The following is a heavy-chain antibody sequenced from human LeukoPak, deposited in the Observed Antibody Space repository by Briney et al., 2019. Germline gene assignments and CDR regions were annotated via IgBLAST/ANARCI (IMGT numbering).Heavy chain of an antibody. CDR2: IYYSGST. D-gene: IGHD1-1*01. J-gene: IGHJ4*02. CDR1: GGSISSSSYY. V-gene: IGHV4-39*07. CDR3: ARESSGGTVDY. Sequence: SETLSLTCTVSGGSISSSSYYWGWIRQPPGKGLEWIGCIYYSGSTYYNPSLKSRVTISVDTSKNQFSLKLSSVTAADTAVYYCARESSGGTVDYWGQGTLVTVSS.